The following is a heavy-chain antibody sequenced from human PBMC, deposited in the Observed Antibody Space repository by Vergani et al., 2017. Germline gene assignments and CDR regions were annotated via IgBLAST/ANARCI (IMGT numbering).Heavy chain of an antibody. CDR3: ARRYYYDSSGLGDAFDI. CDR2: IDPSDSYT. Sequence: EVQLVQSGAEVKTPGESLRISCKGSGYSFTSYWISWVRQMPGKGLEWMGRIDPSDSYTNYSPSFQGHVTISADKSISTAYLQWSSLKASDTAMYYCARRYYYDSSGLGDAFDIWGQGTMVTVSS. CDR1: GYSFTSYW. J-gene: IGHJ3*02. D-gene: IGHD3-22*01. V-gene: IGHV5-10-1*03.